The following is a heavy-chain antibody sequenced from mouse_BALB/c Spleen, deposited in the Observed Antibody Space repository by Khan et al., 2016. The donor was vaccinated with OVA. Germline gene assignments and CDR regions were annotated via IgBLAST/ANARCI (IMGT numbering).Heavy chain of an antibody. CDR3: VREGAYCRSEGWFAY. CDR2: INPSNNYT. J-gene: IGHJ3*01. D-gene: IGHD2-14*01. CDR1: GYTFTSYT. V-gene: IGHV1-4*01. Sequence: QVQLKESGAELARPGASVKMSCKASGYTFTSYTLHWVRQRPGQALEWIGHINPSNNYTNYNQNFKDKAALIVDKSSSTAYMQLSSLTSEDSAVDYCVREGAYCRSEGWFAYWGQGTLVTVSA.